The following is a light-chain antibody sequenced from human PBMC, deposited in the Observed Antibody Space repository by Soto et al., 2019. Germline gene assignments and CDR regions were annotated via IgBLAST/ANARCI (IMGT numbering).Light chain of an antibody. Sequence: DIQMTQSPFTLSASVGDRVTITCRASQSIGSWLAWYQQKPGKAPKVLIYDASNLQSGVPSRFGGSGSGTEFTLTISSLQPDDFATYYCQQYNSYWTFCQGTKVEIK. CDR2: DAS. CDR3: QQYNSYWT. CDR1: QSIGSW. J-gene: IGKJ1*01. V-gene: IGKV1-5*01.